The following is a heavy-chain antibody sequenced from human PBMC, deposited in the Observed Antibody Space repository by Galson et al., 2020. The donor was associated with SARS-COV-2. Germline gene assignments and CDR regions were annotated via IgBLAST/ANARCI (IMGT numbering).Heavy chain of an antibody. D-gene: IGHD2-8*02. J-gene: IGHJ4*02. Sequence: GESLKISCKTLGPTFDSHYIHWVRQAPGQGPQWMGMIARYGGSARSAQNLQGRVTLTTDTSTSTVYMELRRLRSDDTAVYYCASWGGQIGGGQNFCSGPFDYWGQGALVTVSS. CDR1: GPTFDSHY. CDR2: IARYGGSA. CDR3: ASWGGQIGGGQNFCSGPFDY. V-gene: IGHV1-46*02.